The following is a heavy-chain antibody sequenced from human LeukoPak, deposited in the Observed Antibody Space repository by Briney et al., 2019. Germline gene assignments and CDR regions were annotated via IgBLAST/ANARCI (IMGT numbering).Heavy chain of an antibody. CDR3: ARPREDDSSGSRVDVPFDY. CDR1: GFTFSSYS. J-gene: IGHJ4*02. CDR2: ISSSRSYI. Sequence: GGSLRLSCAASGFTFSSYSMSWVRQAPGKGLEWVSFISSSRSYIYYADSVKGRFTISRDNAKNSLYLQMNSLRAEDTAVYYCARPREDDSSGSRVDVPFDYWGQGTLVTVSS. D-gene: IGHD3-22*01. V-gene: IGHV3-21*01.